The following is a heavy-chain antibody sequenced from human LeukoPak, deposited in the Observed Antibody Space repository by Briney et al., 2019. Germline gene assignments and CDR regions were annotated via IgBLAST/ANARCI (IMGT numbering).Heavy chain of an antibody. D-gene: IGHD5-12*01. CDR2: FDPEDGET. CDR1: DYTFISCA. V-gene: IGHV1-24*01. Sequence: ASVKVSCKASDYTFISCAIRWLRQAPGQGLEWMGGFDPEDGETIYAQKFQGRVTITEDTSTDTAYMELSSLRSEDTAVYYCATGIVATILDYWGQGTLVTVSS. CDR3: ATGIVATILDY. J-gene: IGHJ4*02.